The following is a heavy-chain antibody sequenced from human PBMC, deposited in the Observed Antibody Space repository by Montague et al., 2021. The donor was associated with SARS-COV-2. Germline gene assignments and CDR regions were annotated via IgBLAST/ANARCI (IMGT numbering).Heavy chain of an antibody. Sequence: SLRLSCSASGFTFSSYAMHWVRQAPGKGLEWVAVISYEGSNKYYADSVKGRFTISRDNSKNTLYLQMNSLRAEDTAVYYCARVLGGYYGMDVWGQGTTVTVSS. D-gene: IGHD2/OR15-2a*01. CDR2: ISYEGSNK. CDR3: ARVLGGYYGMDV. CDR1: GFTFSSYA. V-gene: IGHV3-30-3*01. J-gene: IGHJ6*02.